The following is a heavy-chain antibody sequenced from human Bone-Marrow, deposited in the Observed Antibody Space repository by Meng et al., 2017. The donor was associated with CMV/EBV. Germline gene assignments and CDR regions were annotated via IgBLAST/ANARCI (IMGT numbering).Heavy chain of an antibody. CDR1: GFTFSSHW. CDR2: IKPDGSDQ. J-gene: IGHJ4*02. D-gene: IGHD2-2*01. Sequence: GESLKISCAASGFTFSSHWMRWVRQAPGKGLEWVASIKPDGSDQYYVASVEGRFTVSRDNAQKSLSLQLDSLRVEDTALYYCTGDEITVSGANFDSWGRGTLVTVSS. CDR3: TGDEITVSGANFDS. V-gene: IGHV3-7*01.